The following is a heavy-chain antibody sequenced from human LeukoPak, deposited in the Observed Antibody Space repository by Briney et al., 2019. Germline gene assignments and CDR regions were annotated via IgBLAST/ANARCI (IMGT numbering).Heavy chain of an antibody. CDR2: IYSGGST. V-gene: IGHV3-53*01. CDR1: GFTVSSNY. J-gene: IGHJ6*03. CDR3: ARGPGPGAGCGGDCYRPYYYYYYMDV. D-gene: IGHD2-21*02. Sequence: GGSLRLSCAASGFTVSSNYMSWVRQAPGKGLEWVSVIYSGGSTYYADSVKGRFTISRDNSKNTLYLQMNSLRAEDTAVYYCARGPGPGAGCGGDCYRPYYYYYYMDVWGKGTTVTISS.